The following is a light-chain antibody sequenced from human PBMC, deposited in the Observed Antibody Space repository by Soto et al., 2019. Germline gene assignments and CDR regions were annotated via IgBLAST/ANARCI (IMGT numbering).Light chain of an antibody. CDR1: QDIVAY. Sequence: DVQMTQSHSSLSSSVGDIVTITCWASQDIVAYLAWYQHKPGRAPELLIRAASTLQSGVPSRFSGSGSGTDFTLTINSLQPEDFATYYCQQAYSFPITFGQGTRLAIK. CDR3: QQAYSFPIT. J-gene: IGKJ5*01. CDR2: AAS. V-gene: IGKV1-12*01.